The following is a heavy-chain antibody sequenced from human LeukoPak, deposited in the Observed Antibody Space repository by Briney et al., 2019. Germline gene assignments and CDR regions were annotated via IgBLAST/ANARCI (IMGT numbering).Heavy chain of an antibody. CDR3: ARDRPDCSSTSCHA. V-gene: IGHV4-4*08. CDR1: GGSIRGYY. D-gene: IGHD2-2*01. Sequence: PSETLSLTCNVSGGSIRGYYWSWIRQPPGKGLEWIGYIYSSGSTNYNPSLKSRVTMSVDTSKNQFSLKLSSVTAADTAVYYCARDRPDCSSTSCHAWGQGTLVTVSS. CDR2: IYSSGST. J-gene: IGHJ5*02.